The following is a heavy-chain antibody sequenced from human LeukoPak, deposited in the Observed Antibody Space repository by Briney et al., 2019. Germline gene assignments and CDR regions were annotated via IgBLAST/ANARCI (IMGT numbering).Heavy chain of an antibody. J-gene: IGHJ4*02. CDR1: GFTFSSYA. Sequence: GGSLRLSCAASGFTFSSYAMSWVRQAPGKGLEWVSAISGSGGSTYYADSVKGRFTISRDNSKNTLYLQMNSLRAEDTAVYYCAKDDDYYGSGSYFDFDYWGQGTLVTVSS. CDR2: ISGSGGST. CDR3: AKDDDYYGSGSYFDFDY. V-gene: IGHV3-23*01. D-gene: IGHD3-10*01.